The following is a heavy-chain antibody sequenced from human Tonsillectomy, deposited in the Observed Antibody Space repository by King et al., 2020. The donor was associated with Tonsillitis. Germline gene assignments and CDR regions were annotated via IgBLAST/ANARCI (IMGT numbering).Heavy chain of an antibody. D-gene: IGHD3-22*01. J-gene: IGHJ4*02. V-gene: IGHV1-46*03. CDR1: GYTFPSYY. Sequence: QLVQSGAEVKKPGASVQVSCQASGYTFPSYYMHWVRQAPGQGLEWMGIINPSGGSTSYAQKFQGRVTMTRDTSTSTVYMELSSLRSEDTAVYYCARAEDYDSSGYYLDYWGQGTLVTVSS. CDR2: INPSGGST. CDR3: ARAEDYDSSGYYLDY.